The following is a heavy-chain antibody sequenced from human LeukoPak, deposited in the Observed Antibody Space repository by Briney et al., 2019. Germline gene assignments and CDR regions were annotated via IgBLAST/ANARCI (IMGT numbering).Heavy chain of an antibody. Sequence: GGSLRLSCAASGFTFNTYAMTWVRQAPGKGLEWVSIIGGVSESFYYADSVKGRFTVSRDNSKDTLYLQINSLRDEDTAVYYCARRWLGDPYGMDVWGQGTTVSVSS. J-gene: IGHJ6*02. CDR2: IGGVSESF. CDR1: GFTFNTYA. V-gene: IGHV3-23*01. D-gene: IGHD3-10*01. CDR3: ARRWLGDPYGMDV.